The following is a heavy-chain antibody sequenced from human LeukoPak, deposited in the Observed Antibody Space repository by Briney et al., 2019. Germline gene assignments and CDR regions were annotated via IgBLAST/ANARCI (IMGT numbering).Heavy chain of an antibody. D-gene: IGHD5-18*01. CDR1: GGSFSGCY. CDR3: ARGAVDTAMAHFDY. V-gene: IGHV4-34*01. J-gene: IGHJ4*02. CDR2: INHSGST. Sequence: SETLSLTCAVYGGSFSGCYWSWIRQPPGKGLEWIGEINHSGSTNYNPSLKSRVTISVDTSKNQFSLKLSSVTAADTAVYYCARGAVDTAMAHFDYWGQGTLVTVSS.